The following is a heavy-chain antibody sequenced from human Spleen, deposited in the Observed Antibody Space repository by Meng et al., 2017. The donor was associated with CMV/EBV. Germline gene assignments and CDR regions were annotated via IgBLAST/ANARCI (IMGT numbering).Heavy chain of an antibody. CDR2: ISYDGSNK. V-gene: IGHV3-30-3*01. J-gene: IGHJ4*02. Sequence: VQLVESGGDLVQPGGSLRLSCAVSGFTVSNNYMSWVRQAPGKGLEWVAVISYDGSNKYYADSVKGRFTISRDNSKNTPYLQMNSLRAEDTAVYYCARDRTNFDYWGQGTLVTVSS. CDR1: GFTVSNNY. CDR3: ARDRTNFDY.